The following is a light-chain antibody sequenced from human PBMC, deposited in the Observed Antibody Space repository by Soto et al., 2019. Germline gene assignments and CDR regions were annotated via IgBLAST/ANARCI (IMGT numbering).Light chain of an antibody. Sequence: EIVLTQSPATLSLSPGERATLSCRASQSVSSYLAWYQQKPGQAPRLLIYDASNRATGIPARFSGSGSGTNFTLTIISLEPEDFAVYYCQQRSNWPRTFGQGTKVDI. J-gene: IGKJ1*01. CDR3: QQRSNWPRT. CDR2: DAS. CDR1: QSVSSY. V-gene: IGKV3-11*01.